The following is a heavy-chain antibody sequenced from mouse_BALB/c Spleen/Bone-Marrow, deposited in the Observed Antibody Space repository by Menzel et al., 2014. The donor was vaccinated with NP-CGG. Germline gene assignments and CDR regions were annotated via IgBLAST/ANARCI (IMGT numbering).Heavy chain of an antibody. J-gene: IGHJ4*01. Sequence: EVNVVESGGGLVKPGGSLKLSCAASGFTFSSYAMSWVRQTPEKRLEWVASISSGGSTYYPDSVKGRFTISRDNARNILYLQMSSLRFEDTAMYYCARYDYDGAYTMDYWGQGTSVTVSS. CDR1: GFTFSSYA. CDR2: ISSGGST. CDR3: ARYDYDGAYTMDY. V-gene: IGHV5-6-5*01. D-gene: IGHD2-4*01.